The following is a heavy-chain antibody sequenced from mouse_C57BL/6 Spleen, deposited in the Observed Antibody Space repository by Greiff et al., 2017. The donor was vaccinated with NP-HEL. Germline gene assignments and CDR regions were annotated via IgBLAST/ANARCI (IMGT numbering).Heavy chain of an antibody. Sequence: EVQRVESGEGLVKPGGSLKLSCAASGFTFSSYAMSWVRQTPEKRLEWVAYISSGGDYIYYAYTVKGRFTISRDNARNTLYLQMSSLKSEDTAMYYCTRDEVARGEMDYWGQGTSVTVSS. CDR3: TRDEVARGEMDY. CDR2: ISSGGDYI. J-gene: IGHJ4*01. CDR1: GFTFSSYA. D-gene: IGHD1-1*02. V-gene: IGHV5-9-1*02.